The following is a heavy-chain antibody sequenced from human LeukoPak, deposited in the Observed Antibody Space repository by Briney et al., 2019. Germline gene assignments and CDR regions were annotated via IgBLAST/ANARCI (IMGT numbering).Heavy chain of an antibody. Sequence: GGSLRLSCVASGFTFSNYWMHWVRQPPGKGLVWVSRIYVDGRTTNYADSGKGRFTISRDNAKNTVYLEMNSLSVEDTATYYCIRDFRSADLWGQGTLVTVTS. CDR1: GFTFSNYW. CDR3: IRDFRSADL. J-gene: IGHJ5*02. CDR2: IYVDGRTT. V-gene: IGHV3-74*01.